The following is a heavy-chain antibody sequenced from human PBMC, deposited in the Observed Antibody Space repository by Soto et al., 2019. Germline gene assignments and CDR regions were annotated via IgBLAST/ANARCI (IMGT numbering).Heavy chain of an antibody. V-gene: IGHV1-69*13. CDR1: GGTFSSNA. CDR3: ARGQRGGYCSGGSCYSRGYWFDP. D-gene: IGHD2-15*01. CDR2: IIPIFGTA. Sequence: ASVKVSCKASGGTFSSNAISWVRQAPGQGLEWMGGIIPIFGTAHYAQKFQGRVTITADESISTAYMELSSLRSEDTAVYYCARGQRGGYCSGGSCYSRGYWFDPWGQGTLVTVSS. J-gene: IGHJ5*02.